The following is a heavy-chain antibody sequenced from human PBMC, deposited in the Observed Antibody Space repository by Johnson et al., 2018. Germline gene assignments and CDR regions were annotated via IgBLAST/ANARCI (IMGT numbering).Heavy chain of an antibody. Sequence: VQLQESGGGVVQPGRSLRLSCAASGFTFDDYGMSWVRQAPGKGLEWVSGINWNGGSTGYADSVKGRFTISRDTAKNSLYLQMNSMRAEDKAVYYCTDMRGVTTFDAFDIWGQGTMVTVSS. CDR2: INWNGGST. CDR3: TDMRGVTTFDAFDI. D-gene: IGHD4-17*01. V-gene: IGHV3-20*04. CDR1: GFTFDDYG. J-gene: IGHJ3*02.